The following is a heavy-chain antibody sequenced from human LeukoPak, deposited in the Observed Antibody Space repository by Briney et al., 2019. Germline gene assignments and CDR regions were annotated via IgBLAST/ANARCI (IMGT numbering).Heavy chain of an antibody. D-gene: IGHD3-3*01. Sequence: ASVKVSCKASGYIFDIYALIWVRQAPGQGLEWMGWINTNTGNPTYAQGFTGRFVFSLDTSVSTAYLQISSLKAEDTAVYYCARARITIFGVVIIPVGDYFDYWGQGTLVTVSS. CDR1: GYIFDIYA. CDR2: INTNTGNP. V-gene: IGHV7-4-1*02. J-gene: IGHJ4*02. CDR3: ARARITIFGVVIIPVGDYFDY.